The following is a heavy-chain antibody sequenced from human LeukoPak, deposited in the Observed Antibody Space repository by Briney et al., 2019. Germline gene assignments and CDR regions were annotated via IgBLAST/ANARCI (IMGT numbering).Heavy chain of an antibody. CDR3: ARRRRSNWAFDS. CDR2: IYYGGST. J-gene: IGHJ4*02. CDR1: GGSMDGYY. Sequence: SETLSLTCTVSGGSMDGYYWSWIRQPPGKELEWIGNIYYGGSTNYNPSLKSRVTISGDTSRNHFSLSLSSVTAADTAVYYCARRRRSNWAFDSWGQGTLVTVSS. D-gene: IGHD1-1*01. V-gene: IGHV4-59*08.